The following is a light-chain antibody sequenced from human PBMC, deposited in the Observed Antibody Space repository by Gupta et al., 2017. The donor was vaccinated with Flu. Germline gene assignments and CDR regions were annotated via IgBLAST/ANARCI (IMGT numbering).Light chain of an antibody. CDR3: CSYTGGSVVI. CDR2: EGN. J-gene: IGLJ2*01. CDR1: SSAVGSYNL. Sequence: SITISCTGISSAVGSYNLVSWYQQHPGKAPKVIMHEGNKGPLGVSNRFSGSKSGNTASLTISGLQAEDEADYYCCSYTGGSVVIFGGGTKVTVL. V-gene: IGLV2-23*01.